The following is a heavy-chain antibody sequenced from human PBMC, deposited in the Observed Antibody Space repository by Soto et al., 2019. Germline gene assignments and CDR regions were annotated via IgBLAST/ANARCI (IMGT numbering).Heavy chain of an antibody. J-gene: IGHJ4*02. V-gene: IGHV3-48*03. CDR1: GFTFSSYE. D-gene: IGHD3-3*01. CDR2: ISSSGSTI. Sequence: EVQLVESGGGLVQPGGPLRLSCAASGFTFSSYEMNWVRQAPGKGLEWVSYISSSGSTIYYADSVKGRFTISRDNAKNSLYLQMNSLRAEDTAVYYCAREWAVDFWSCYGDYWGQGTLFTVSS. CDR3: AREWAVDFWSCYGDY.